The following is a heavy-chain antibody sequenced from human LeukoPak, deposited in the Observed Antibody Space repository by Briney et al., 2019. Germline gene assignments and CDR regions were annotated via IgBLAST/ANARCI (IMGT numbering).Heavy chain of an antibody. Sequence: SETLSLTCTVSGGSVSSYYWSWIRQPPGKGLEWIGYIYYSGSTNYNPSLKSRVTISVDTSKNQFSLKLSSVTAADTAVYYCAGAKWELLLGWFDPWGQGTLVTVSS. V-gene: IGHV4-59*02. CDR2: IYYSGST. CDR3: AGAKWELLLGWFDP. CDR1: GGSVSSYY. D-gene: IGHD1-26*01. J-gene: IGHJ5*02.